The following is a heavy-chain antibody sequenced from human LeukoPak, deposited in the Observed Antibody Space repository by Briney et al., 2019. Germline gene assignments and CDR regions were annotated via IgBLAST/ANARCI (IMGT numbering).Heavy chain of an antibody. V-gene: IGHV4-34*01. CDR2: INHSGST. CDR3: ARGSQSIAGAGWAREARKGVKCDP. Sequence: SETLSLTCAVSGGSFSGYYWSWIRQPPGKWLEWIGEINHSGSTNYNPSLKSRVTISVDTSKNQFSLKLSSVTAADTAVYYCARGSQSIAGAGWAREARKGVKCDPWGQGTLVTVSS. CDR1: GGSFSGYY. D-gene: IGHD6-13*01. J-gene: IGHJ5*02.